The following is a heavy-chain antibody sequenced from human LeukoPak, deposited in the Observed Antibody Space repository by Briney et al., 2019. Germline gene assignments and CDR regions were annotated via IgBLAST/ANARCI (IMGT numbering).Heavy chain of an antibody. D-gene: IGHD1-1*01. J-gene: IGHJ4*02. V-gene: IGHV3-30*02. Sequence: GGSLRLSCAASGFTFSSYGMHWVRQAPGKGLEWVAFIRYDGSNKYYADSVRGRFTISRDNSKNTLYLQMNSLRAEDTAVYYCAKDKGFGTGTLDYWGQGTLVTVSS. CDR2: IRYDGSNK. CDR1: GFTFSSYG. CDR3: AKDKGFGTGTLDY.